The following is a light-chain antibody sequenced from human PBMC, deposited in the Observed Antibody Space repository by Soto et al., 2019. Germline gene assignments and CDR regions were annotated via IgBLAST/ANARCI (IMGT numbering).Light chain of an antibody. CDR3: SSYTSTTALYV. J-gene: IGLJ1*01. Sequence: QSVLTQPASVSGSPGQSITISCTGTSSDVGDYNYVSWYQQHRGKAPKLIIYEVTSRPSGVSNRFSASKSGNTASLTISGLQADDEADYYCSSYTSTTALYVFGTGTKVTVL. CDR2: EVT. V-gene: IGLV2-14*01. CDR1: SSDVGDYNY.